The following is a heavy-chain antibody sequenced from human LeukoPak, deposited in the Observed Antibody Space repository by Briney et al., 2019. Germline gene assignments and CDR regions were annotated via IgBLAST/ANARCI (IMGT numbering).Heavy chain of an antibody. D-gene: IGHD2-2*01. J-gene: IGHJ6*02. Sequence: PSETLSLACAVYGGSFSGYYWSWIRQPPGKGLEWIGRIYTSGSTNYNPSLKSRVTMSVDTSKNQFSLKLSSVTAADTAVYYCARAGTLPAARGAHYYYYGMDVWGQGTTVTVSS. CDR2: IYTSGST. CDR3: ARAGTLPAARGAHYYYYGMDV. CDR1: GGSFSGYY. V-gene: IGHV4-59*10.